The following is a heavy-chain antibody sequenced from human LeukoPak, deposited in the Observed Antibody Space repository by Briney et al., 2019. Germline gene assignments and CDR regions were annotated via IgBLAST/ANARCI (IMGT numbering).Heavy chain of an antibody. Sequence: GSSVKVSCKASGGTFSSYAISWVRQVPGQGLEWMGRIIPIFGTANYAQKFQGRVTITTDESTSTAYMELSSLRSEDTAVYYCAVGNFTYYYHISGYYWFDPWGQGTLVTVSS. CDR3: AVGNFTYYYHISGYYWFDP. V-gene: IGHV1-69*05. J-gene: IGHJ5*02. D-gene: IGHD3-22*01. CDR2: IIPIFGTA. CDR1: GGTFSSYA.